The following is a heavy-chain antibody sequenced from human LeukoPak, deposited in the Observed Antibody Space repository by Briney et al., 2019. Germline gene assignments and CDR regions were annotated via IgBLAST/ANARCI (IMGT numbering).Heavy chain of an antibody. Sequence: PSETLSLTCTVSGGSISSYYWSWIRQPPGKGLEWVANIKQAGSEKYYVDSVKGRFTISRDNAENSLYLQMNSLRAEDTAVYYCARARGFFDYWGQGTLVTVTS. CDR2: IKQAGSEK. V-gene: IGHV3-7*01. D-gene: IGHD3-10*01. CDR1: GGSISSYY. J-gene: IGHJ4*02. CDR3: ARARGFFDY.